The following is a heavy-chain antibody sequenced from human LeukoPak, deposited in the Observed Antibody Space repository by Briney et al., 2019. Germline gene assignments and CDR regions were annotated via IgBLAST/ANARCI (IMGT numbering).Heavy chain of an antibody. J-gene: IGHJ6*03. D-gene: IGHD3-10*01. CDR2: IFYSGST. V-gene: IGHV4-59*12. Sequence: KASETLSLTCTVSGGSISSYYWSWIRQPPGKGLEGIGYIFYSGSTNYNPSLKSRVTMSVDTSKNQFSLRLNSVTAADTAVYYCAREYYYYDSGSRLRGIYYYYMDVWGKGTTVTVSS. CDR3: AREYYYYDSGSRLRGIYYYYMDV. CDR1: GGSISSYY.